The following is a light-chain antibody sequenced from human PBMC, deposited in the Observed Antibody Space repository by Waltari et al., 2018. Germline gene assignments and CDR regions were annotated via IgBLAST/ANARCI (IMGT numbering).Light chain of an antibody. Sequence: TQPASVSGSPGQSVTIFCAGTSNDVGGYNSVSRYQEHPGQAPRVIIYDVSDRPSGVSDRFSGSKSGNTASLTISGLQAEDEADYYCSSQSSNDVVLFGGGTKLTVL. CDR1: SNDVGGYNS. V-gene: IGLV2-14*01. CDR2: DVS. CDR3: SSQSSNDVVL. J-gene: IGLJ2*01.